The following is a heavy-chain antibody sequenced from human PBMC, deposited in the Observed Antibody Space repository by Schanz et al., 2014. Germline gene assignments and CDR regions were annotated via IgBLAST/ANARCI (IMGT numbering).Heavy chain of an antibody. CDR1: GFTFSDYY. Sequence: QVQLVDSGGGLVKPGGSLRLSCAASGFTFSDYYMTWIRQAPGKGLEWVSDISSSGSYTNYADSVKGRFTTSRDNGKKSMYLQMNSLRAEDTAVYYCARLDSSSWYPRYWGQGTLVTVSS. V-gene: IGHV3-11*05. CDR3: ARLDSSSWYPRY. CDR2: ISSSGSYT. D-gene: IGHD6-13*01. J-gene: IGHJ4*02.